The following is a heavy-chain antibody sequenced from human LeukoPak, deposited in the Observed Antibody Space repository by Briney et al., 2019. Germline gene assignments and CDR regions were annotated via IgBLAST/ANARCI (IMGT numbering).Heavy chain of an antibody. CDR3: AKAKYSSSWYESWFDP. D-gene: IGHD6-13*01. CDR2: ISWNSGSI. Sequence: PGGSLRLSCAASGFTFSSYAMHWVRQAPGKGLEWVSGISWNSGSIGYADSVKGRFTISRDNAKNSLYLQMNSLRAEDMALYYCAKAKYSSSWYESWFDPWGQGTLVTVSS. V-gene: IGHV3-9*03. CDR1: GFTFSSYA. J-gene: IGHJ5*02.